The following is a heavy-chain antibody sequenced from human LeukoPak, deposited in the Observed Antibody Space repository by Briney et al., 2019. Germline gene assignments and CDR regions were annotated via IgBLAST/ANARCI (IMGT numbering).Heavy chain of an antibody. V-gene: IGHV3-48*03. J-gene: IGHJ5*02. Sequence: GGSLRLSCAASGFTFSSYEMNWVRQAPGKGLEWVSYISSSGSTIYYADSVKGRFTISRDNAKNSLYLQMNSLRAEDTAVYYCARDPGYGDYGGWFDPWGQGTLVTVSS. D-gene: IGHD4-17*01. CDR3: ARDPGYGDYGGWFDP. CDR2: ISSSGSTI. CDR1: GFTFSSYE.